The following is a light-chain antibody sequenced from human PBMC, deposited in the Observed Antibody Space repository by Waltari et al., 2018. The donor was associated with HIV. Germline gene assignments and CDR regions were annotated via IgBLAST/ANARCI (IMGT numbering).Light chain of an antibody. CDR1: QRISTS. CDR3: QQAYRGRT. V-gene: IGKV1-39*01. CDR2: DAS. Sequence: DIQLTQSPSSLPASVRDRVTITCRASQRISTSLNSYQHKPGEAPKLLIFDASRLHTGVPSRFSGSGSGTQFTLTISSLQPEDFATYYCQQAYRGRTFGQGTKVDIK. J-gene: IGKJ1*01.